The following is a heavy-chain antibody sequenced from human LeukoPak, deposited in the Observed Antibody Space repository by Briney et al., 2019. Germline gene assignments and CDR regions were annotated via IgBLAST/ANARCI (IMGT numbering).Heavy chain of an antibody. V-gene: IGHV1-69-2*01. J-gene: IGHJ4*02. Sequence: ATVKISCKVSGYTFTDYYMHWVQQAPGKGLEWMGLVDPEDGETIYAEKFQGRVTITTDESTSTAYMELSSLRSEDTAVYYCARDCSGGSCYGDWGQGTLVTVSS. D-gene: IGHD2-15*01. CDR1: GYTFTDYY. CDR3: ARDCSGGSCYGD. CDR2: VDPEDGET.